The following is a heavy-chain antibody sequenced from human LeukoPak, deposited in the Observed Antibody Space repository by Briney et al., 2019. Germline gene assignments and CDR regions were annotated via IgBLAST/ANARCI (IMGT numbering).Heavy chain of an antibody. CDR3: ARDYYYDSSGYYN. D-gene: IGHD3-22*01. CDR2: IYHSGST. V-gene: IGHV4-4*02. Sequence: PSETLSLTCAVSGVSISSSNWWSWVRQPPGQGLEWIGEIYHSGSTNYNPSLKSRVTISVDKSKNQFSLKLSSVTAADTAVYYCARDYYYDSSGYYNWGQGTLVTVSS. CDR1: GVSISSSNW. J-gene: IGHJ4*02.